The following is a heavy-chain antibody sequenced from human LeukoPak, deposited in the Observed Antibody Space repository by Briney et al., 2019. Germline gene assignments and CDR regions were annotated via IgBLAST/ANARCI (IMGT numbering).Heavy chain of an antibody. J-gene: IGHJ6*02. CDR3: ARETVTTYYYYGMDV. CDR1: GFTFSRYA. Sequence: GGSLRLSCAASGFTFSRYAMHWVRRAPGKGLEWVAVIANDGRDKHSTDSVKGRFTITRDNAKNTVYLQMNSLRAEDTAVYYCARETVTTYYYYGMDVWGQGTTVTVSS. CDR2: IANDGRDK. D-gene: IGHD4-11*01. V-gene: IGHV3-30*03.